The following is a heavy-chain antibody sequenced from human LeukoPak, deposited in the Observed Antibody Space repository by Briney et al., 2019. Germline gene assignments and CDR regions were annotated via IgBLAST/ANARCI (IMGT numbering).Heavy chain of an antibody. J-gene: IGHJ4*02. CDR1: GGSISSYY. CDR2: INHSGST. D-gene: IGHD2-2*01. V-gene: IGHV4-34*01. CDR3: ARVRVPDCSSTSCSGVDY. Sequence: SETLSLTCTVSGGSISSYYWSWIRQPPGKGLEWIGEINHSGSTNYNPSLKSRVTISVDTSKNQFSLKLSSATAADTAVYYCARVRVPDCSSTSCSGVDYWGQGTLVTVSS.